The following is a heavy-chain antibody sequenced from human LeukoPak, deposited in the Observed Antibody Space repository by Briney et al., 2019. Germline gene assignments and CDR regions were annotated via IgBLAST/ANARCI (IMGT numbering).Heavy chain of an antibody. D-gene: IGHD6-13*01. J-gene: IGHJ5*02. CDR1: GFTFSSYA. V-gene: IGHV3-30*01. Sequence: GRSLRLSCAASGFTFSSYAMHWVRQAPGKGLEWVAVISYDGSNKYYADSVKGRFTISRDNSKNTLYLQMNSLRAEDTAVYYCARDGEYSRSSKYWFDPWGQGTLVTVSS. CDR2: ISYDGSNK. CDR3: ARDGEYSRSSKYWFDP.